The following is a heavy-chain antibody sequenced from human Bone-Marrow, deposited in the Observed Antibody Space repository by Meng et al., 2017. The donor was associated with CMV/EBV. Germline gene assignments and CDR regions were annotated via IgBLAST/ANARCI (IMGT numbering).Heavy chain of an antibody. J-gene: IGHJ4*02. CDR1: NGSISSYY. V-gene: IGHV4-59*01. CDR2: IYYSGRT. Sequence: SETLSLTCTVSNGSISSYYWSWIRQPPGKRLEWIGFIYYSGRTNYNPSVKSRVTMSVDTSKNQFSLKLSSVTAADTAVYYCARDRGELLLDYWGQGTLVTVSS. CDR3: ARDRGELLLDY. D-gene: IGHD3-10*01.